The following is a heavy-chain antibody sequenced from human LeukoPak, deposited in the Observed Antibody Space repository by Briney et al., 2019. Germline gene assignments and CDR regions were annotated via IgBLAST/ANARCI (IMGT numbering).Heavy chain of an antibody. J-gene: IGHJ4*02. CDR1: GGSISNYY. Sequence: QPSETLSFTCTVSGGSISNYYWSWIRQPPGKGLEWIGYMYYSGATHYNPSLKSRVTISVDTSKNHFSLKLRSVTTADTAVYYCARLNTIFGVAIDYWGQGTLVTVSS. CDR3: ARLNTIFGVAIDY. CDR2: MYYSGAT. D-gene: IGHD3-3*01. V-gene: IGHV4-59*01.